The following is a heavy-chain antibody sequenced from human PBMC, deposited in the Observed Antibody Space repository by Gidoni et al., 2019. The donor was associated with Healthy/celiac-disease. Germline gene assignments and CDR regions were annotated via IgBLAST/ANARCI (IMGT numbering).Heavy chain of an antibody. J-gene: IGHJ6*02. CDR3: ARDYGDYYYYGMDV. V-gene: IGHV3-53*02. D-gene: IGHD4-17*01. CDR2: IYSGGRT. CDR1: EFTVSSNY. Sequence: EVQLGETGGGVIQPGGSLRLSCAASEFTVSSNYMSWVRQAPGKGLEWVSVIYSGGRTYYADSVKGRFTISRDNSKNTLYLQMNSLRAEDTAVYYCARDYGDYYYYGMDVWGQGTTVTVSS.